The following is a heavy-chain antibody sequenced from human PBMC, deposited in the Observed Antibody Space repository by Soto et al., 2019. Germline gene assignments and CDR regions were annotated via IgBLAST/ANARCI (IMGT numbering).Heavy chain of an antibody. J-gene: IGHJ4*02. D-gene: IGHD6-13*01. CDR3: AKWGQGPASGPNFDF. CDR2: MNPNSGNT. V-gene: IGHV1-8*01. CDR1: GYTFTNYD. Sequence: ASVKVSCKTSGYTFTNYDINWVRQAPGQGLEWMGLMNPNSGNTGYAQQFQGRVSMTSNTAISTAYMELSGLRSEDSGMYFCAKWGQGPASGPNFDFWGQGTLVTVSS.